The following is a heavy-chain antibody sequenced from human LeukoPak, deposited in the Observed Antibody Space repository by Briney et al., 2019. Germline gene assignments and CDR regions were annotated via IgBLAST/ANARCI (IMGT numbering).Heavy chain of an antibody. CDR3: AGGSGWLIDD. D-gene: IGHD6-19*01. J-gene: IGHJ4*02. CDR1: GFTFSNCY. Sequence: GGSLRLSCAASGFTFSNCYMSWIRQAPGKGPEWVSFINSRSNVIHYADSVKGWFTISRDNAQNSLFLQMNTLRPEDTAVYYCAGGSGWLIDDWGQGTLVTVSS. V-gene: IGHV3-11*04. CDR2: INSRSNVI.